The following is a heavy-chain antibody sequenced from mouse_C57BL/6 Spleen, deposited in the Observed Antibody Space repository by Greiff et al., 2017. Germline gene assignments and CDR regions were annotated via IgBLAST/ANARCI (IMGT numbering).Heavy chain of an antibody. V-gene: IGHV1-74*01. CDR2: IHPSDSDT. Sequence: QVQLQQPGAELVKPGASVKVSCKASGYTFTSYWMHWVKQRPGQGLEWIGRIHPSDSDTNYNQKCKGKATLTVDKSSSTAYMQLSSLTSEDSAVYYCAMGYYGSSTWFAYWGQGTLVTVSA. CDR3: AMGYYGSSTWFAY. J-gene: IGHJ3*01. D-gene: IGHD1-1*01. CDR1: GYTFTSYW.